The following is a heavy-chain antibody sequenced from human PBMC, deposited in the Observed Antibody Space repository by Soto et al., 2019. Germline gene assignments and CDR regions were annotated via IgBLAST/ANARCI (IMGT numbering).Heavy chain of an antibody. CDR2: INSDGSSK. D-gene: IGHD3-22*01. Sequence: PGGSLRLSCAASGFTFSSYWMHWVRQAPGKGLVWVSRINSDGSSKSYADSVKGRFTISRDNAKNTLYLQKKKLRAEDTAVYYCARDLQGSDSSGYYYPPWFDPWGQGTLVTVSS. CDR3: ARDLQGSDSSGYYYPPWFDP. CDR1: GFTFSSYW. V-gene: IGHV3-74*01. J-gene: IGHJ5*02.